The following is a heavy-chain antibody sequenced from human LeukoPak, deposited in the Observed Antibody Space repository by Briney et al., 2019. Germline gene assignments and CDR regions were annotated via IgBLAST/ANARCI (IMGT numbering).Heavy chain of an antibody. J-gene: IGHJ4*02. D-gene: IGHD1-26*01. V-gene: IGHV4-39*01. CDR3: ARYSGSYFY. CDR2: INYSGST. Sequence: SETLSLTCTVSGGSTSSSSYYWGWIRQPPGKGLEWIGSINYSGSTDYNASLESRVTISVDTSKNQFSLQLSSVTAADTAVYYCARYSGSYFYWGKGTLVTVSS. CDR1: GGSTSSSSYY.